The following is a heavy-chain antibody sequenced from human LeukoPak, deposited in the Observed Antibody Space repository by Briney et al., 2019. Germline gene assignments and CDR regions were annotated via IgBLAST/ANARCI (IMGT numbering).Heavy chain of an antibody. Sequence: GQCLSLSCAVSGFTFSSFSTKWVRPVPGEGLEWVSSISSSSSYIYYADSVKGRFTISRDTAKNSLYLQMNSLSAEDTAVYYCARDLSASSSCFDYWGQGTLVTVSS. J-gene: IGHJ4*02. CDR3: ARDLSASSSCFDY. CDR1: GFTFSSFS. V-gene: IGHV3-21*01. CDR2: ISSSSSYI. D-gene: IGHD6-13*01.